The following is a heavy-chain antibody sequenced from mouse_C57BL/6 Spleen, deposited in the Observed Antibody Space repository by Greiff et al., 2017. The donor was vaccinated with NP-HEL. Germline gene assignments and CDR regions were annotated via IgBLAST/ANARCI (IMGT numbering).Heavy chain of an antibody. Sequence: VQLQQPGAELVRPGSSVKLSCKASGYTFTSYWMDWVKQRPGQGLEWIGNIYPSDSETHYNQKFKDKATLTVDKSSSTAYMQLSSLTSEDSAVYYCAREGKNAMDYWGQGTSVTVSS. J-gene: IGHJ4*01. V-gene: IGHV1-61*01. CDR3: AREGKNAMDY. CDR2: IYPSDSET. CDR1: GYTFTSYW.